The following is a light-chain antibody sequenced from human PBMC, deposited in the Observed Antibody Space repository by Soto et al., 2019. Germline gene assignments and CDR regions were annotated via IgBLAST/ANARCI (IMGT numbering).Light chain of an antibody. CDR2: TIS. CDR3: QQYNKWWT. Sequence: GMTQSPATLSVYPGERATLSCRASETVNSNLAWYQQKPGQAPRLLIYTISIRATGIPARFSGSGSGTDFTLTISSLQSEDFGVYYCQQYNKWWTFGQGTKVDIK. CDR1: ETVNSN. V-gene: IGKV3-15*01. J-gene: IGKJ1*01.